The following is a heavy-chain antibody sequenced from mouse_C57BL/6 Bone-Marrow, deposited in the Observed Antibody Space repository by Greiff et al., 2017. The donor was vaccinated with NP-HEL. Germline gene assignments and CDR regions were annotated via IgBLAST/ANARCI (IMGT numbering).Heavy chain of an antibody. CDR3: ARGYYGSSAWFAY. Sequence: VQLQQSGAELVKPGASVKMSCKASGYTLTTYPIEWMKQNHGKRLEWIGNFHPYNDDTKYNEKFKCKATLTVEKSSSTVYLELSRLTSDDSAVYCCARGYYGSSAWFAYWGQGTLVTVSA. J-gene: IGHJ3*01. CDR2: FHPYNDDT. V-gene: IGHV1-47*01. D-gene: IGHD1-1*01. CDR1: GYTLTTYP.